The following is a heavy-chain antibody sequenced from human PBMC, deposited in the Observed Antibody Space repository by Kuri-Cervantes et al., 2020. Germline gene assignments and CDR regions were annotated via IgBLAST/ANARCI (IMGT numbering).Heavy chain of an antibody. CDR3: ARDLPRGGGGPWFDP. V-gene: IGHV3-72*01. J-gene: IGHJ5*02. CDR1: GFTFSDHY. Sequence: GESLKISCAASGFTFSDHYMDWVRQAPGKGLEWVGRVRNKANSYTTEYAASVKGRFTISRDDSKNSVYLQMNSLETEDTAVYYCARDLPRGGGGPWFDPWGQGTLVTVSS. CDR2: VRNKANSYTT. D-gene: IGHD2-15*01.